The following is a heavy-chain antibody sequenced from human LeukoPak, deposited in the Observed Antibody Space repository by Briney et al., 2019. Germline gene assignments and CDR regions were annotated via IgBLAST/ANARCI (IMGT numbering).Heavy chain of an antibody. V-gene: IGHV4-39*02. CDR1: GGSISSSSYY. CDR3: ATDLYERWELPLPSDY. J-gene: IGHJ4*02. CDR2: IYYSGST. Sequence: KTSETLSLTCTVSGGSISSSSYYWGWIRQPPGKGLEWIGSIYYSGSTYYNPSLKSRVTISVDTSKNQFSLKLSSVTAADTAVYYCATDLYERWELPLPSDYWGQGTLVTVSS. D-gene: IGHD1-26*01.